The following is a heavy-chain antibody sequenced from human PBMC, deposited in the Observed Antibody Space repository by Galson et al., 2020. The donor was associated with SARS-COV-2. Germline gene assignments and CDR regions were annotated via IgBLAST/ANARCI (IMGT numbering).Heavy chain of an antibody. CDR3: ARDRSGYDSIPSV. V-gene: IGHV4-59*01. J-gene: IGHJ4*02. Sequence: ASETLSLTCAVSGGSISNYYWTWIRQPPGKGLEWIGYIYYSGSTKYNPSLKSRVTISVDTSKNQFSLKLSSVTAADTAVYYCARDRSGYDSIPSVWGQGTLVTVSS. CDR1: GGSISNYY. CDR2: IYYSGST. D-gene: IGHD5-12*01.